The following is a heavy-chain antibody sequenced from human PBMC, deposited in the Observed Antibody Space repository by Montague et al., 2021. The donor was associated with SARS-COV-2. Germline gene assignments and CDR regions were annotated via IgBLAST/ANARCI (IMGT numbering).Heavy chain of an antibody. D-gene: IGHD6-13*01. CDR3: ARVGRQQLVRLSGMDV. V-gene: IGHV4-39*07. CDR2: IYYSGST. J-gene: IGHJ6*02. CDR1: GGSISSSSYY. Sequence: SETLSLTCTVSGGSISSSSYYWGWIRQPPGKGLEWIGSIYYSGSTYYNPSPKSRVTISVDTSKNQLSLKLSSVTAADTAVYYCARVGRQQLVRLSGMDVWGQGTTVTVSS.